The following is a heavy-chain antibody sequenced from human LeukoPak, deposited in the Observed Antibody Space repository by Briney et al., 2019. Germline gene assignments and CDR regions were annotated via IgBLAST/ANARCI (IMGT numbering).Heavy chain of an antibody. CDR3: AKGVGATRYSTFDI. CDR1: GFTFSSLA. D-gene: IGHD1-26*01. CDR2: ISGSGVTT. J-gene: IGHJ3*02. Sequence: GGSLRLSCAASGFTFSSLAMSWVRQAPGKGLEWVSAISGSGVTTYYADSVKGRFTISRDNSKNTLYLQMNSLRAEDTAVHYCAKGVGATRYSTFDIWGQGTMVTVSS. V-gene: IGHV3-23*01.